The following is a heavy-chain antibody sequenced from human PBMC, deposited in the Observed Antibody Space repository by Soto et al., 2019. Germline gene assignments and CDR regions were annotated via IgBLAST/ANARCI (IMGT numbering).Heavy chain of an antibody. Sequence: QVQLQESGPGLVKPSGTLSLTCAVSGGSISSSNWWSWVCQPPGKGLEWIGEIYHSGSTNYNPSPKSRVTISVDKSKNQFSLKLSSVTAADTAVYYCARAGLTMVRGVSLFYWFDPWGQGTLVTVSS. J-gene: IGHJ5*02. CDR1: GGSISSSNW. CDR2: IYHSGST. V-gene: IGHV4-4*02. CDR3: ARAGLTMVRGVSLFYWFDP. D-gene: IGHD3-10*01.